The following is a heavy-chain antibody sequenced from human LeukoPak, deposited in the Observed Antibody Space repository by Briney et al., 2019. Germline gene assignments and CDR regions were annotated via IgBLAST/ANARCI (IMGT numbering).Heavy chain of an antibody. J-gene: IGHJ4*02. CDR2: IYSGGST. Sequence: GGSLRLSCAASGFTVSSHYMTWVRQAPGKGLEWVSVIYSGGSTYYADSVKGRFTISRDNSKNTLYLQMNSLRAEDTAVYYCARVGEGAAKDWGQGTLVTVSS. V-gene: IGHV3-53*01. CDR3: ARVGEGAAKD. CDR1: GFTVSSHY. D-gene: IGHD1-26*01.